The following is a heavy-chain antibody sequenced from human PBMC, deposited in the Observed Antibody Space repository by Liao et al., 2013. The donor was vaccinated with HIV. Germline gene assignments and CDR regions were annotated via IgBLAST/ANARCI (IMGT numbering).Heavy chain of an antibody. Sequence: QVQLQESGPGLVKPSETLSLTCTVSDGSISNYYWTWIRQPPGKGLEWIGYIFYSGSTNYNPSLKSRVTISVDTSKNQFSLKLSSVTAADTAVYFCAVGSSWYNGWVYWGQGTLVTVSS. CDR1: DGSISNYY. V-gene: IGHV4-59*12. CDR2: IFYSGST. CDR3: AVGSSWYNGWVY. J-gene: IGHJ4*02. D-gene: IGHD6-13*01.